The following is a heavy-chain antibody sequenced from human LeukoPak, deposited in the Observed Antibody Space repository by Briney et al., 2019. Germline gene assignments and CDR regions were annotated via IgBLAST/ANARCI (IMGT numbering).Heavy chain of an antibody. J-gene: IGHJ1*01. CDR3: ARESTAGYNSSWYGFRN. D-gene: IGHD6-13*01. CDR2: INQDGSEK. CDR1: GFTFSGYW. Sequence: GGSLRLSCAASGFTFSGYWMRWVRQAPGKGLEWVANINQDGSEKYYVDSVKGRFTISRDNAKNSLFLQMGSLRVEDTAVYYCARESTAGYNSSWYGFRNWGQGTLVSVSS. V-gene: IGHV3-7*01.